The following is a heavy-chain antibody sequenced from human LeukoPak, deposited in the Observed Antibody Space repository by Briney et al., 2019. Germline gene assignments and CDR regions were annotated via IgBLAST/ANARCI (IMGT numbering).Heavy chain of an antibody. Sequence: GESLKSSCKGSGYSFSNYWIGWVRQMPGKGLEWMGIVYPDDSDTRYNPPFEGQVTISVDKSISTAYLQWSSLRASDTAMYFCARAYTGSFSGYNYWGQGTLVTVSS. V-gene: IGHV5-51*01. CDR3: ARAYTGSFSGYNY. J-gene: IGHJ4*02. CDR1: GYSFSNYW. D-gene: IGHD6-25*01. CDR2: VYPDDSDT.